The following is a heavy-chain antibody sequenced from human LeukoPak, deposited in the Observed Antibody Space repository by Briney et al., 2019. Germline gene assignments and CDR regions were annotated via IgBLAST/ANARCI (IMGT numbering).Heavy chain of an antibody. CDR1: GYSISSGYY. D-gene: IGHD5-24*01. CDR3: ARDGEMATIENYFEH. V-gene: IGHV4-38-2*02. CDR2: IYHSGST. Sequence: PSETLSLTCTVSGYSISSGYYWGWIRQPPGKGLEWIGSIYHSGSTYYNPSLKSRVTISVDTSKNQFSLKLSSVTAADTAVYYCARDGEMATIENYFEHWGQGTLVTVSS. J-gene: IGHJ4*02.